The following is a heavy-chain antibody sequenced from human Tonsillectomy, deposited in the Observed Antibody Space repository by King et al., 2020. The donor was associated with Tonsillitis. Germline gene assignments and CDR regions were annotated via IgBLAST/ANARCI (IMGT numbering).Heavy chain of an antibody. D-gene: IGHD3-9*01. CDR1: GGSISSTNYY. CDR2: IYSSGST. Sequence: QLQESGPGLVKPSETLSLTCTVSGGSISSTNYYWGWIRQPPGKGLEWIGDIYSSGSTYYNPSLKSRVTISVATSKNQFSLKLSSVTAADTAVYYCARHPSYYDILSGYRGSVDPWGQGTLVTVSS. CDR3: ARHPSYYDILSGYRGSVDP. V-gene: IGHV4-39*07. J-gene: IGHJ5*02.